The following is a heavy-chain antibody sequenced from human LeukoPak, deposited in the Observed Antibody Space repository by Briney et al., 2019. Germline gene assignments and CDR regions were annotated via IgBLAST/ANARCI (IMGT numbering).Heavy chain of an antibody. V-gene: IGHV1-69*04. CDR3: ARGYCSSTSCYWDSG. Sequence: ASVKVSCKASGGTFSSYAIIWVRQAPGQGLEWMGRIIPILGIANYAQKFQGRVTITADKSTSTAYMELSSLRSEDTAVYYCARGYCSSTSCYWDSGWGQGTLVTVSS. CDR2: IIPILGIA. D-gene: IGHD2-2*01. CDR1: GGTFSSYA. J-gene: IGHJ4*02.